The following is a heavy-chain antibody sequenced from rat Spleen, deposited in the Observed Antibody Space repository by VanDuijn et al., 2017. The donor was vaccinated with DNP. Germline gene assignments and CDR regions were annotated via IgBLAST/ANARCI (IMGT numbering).Heavy chain of an antibody. D-gene: IGHD1-2*01. CDR1: GLTFSDYS. Sequence: EVQLVESGGGLVQPGRSLKLSCAASGLTFSDYSMAWVRQAPKKALEWVATITFDGSRTYYRDSVKGRFTISRANSKSTLYLQMDSLRSEDTATYYCASQGTIAAMAFGSWGQGTLVTVSS. V-gene: IGHV5-7*01. J-gene: IGHJ3*01. CDR2: ITFDGSRT. CDR3: ASQGTIAAMAFGS.